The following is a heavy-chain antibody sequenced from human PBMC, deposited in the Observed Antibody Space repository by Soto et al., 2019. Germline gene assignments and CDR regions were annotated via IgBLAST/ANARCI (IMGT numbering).Heavy chain of an antibody. V-gene: IGHV4-39*01. Sequence: SSETLSLTCTVSGGSISSSSYYWGWIRQPPGKGLEWIGSIYYSGSTYYNPSLKSRVTISVDTSKNQFSLKLSSVTAADTAVYYCASLTTPYVRGYSSSWDNFDHWGQGTLVTVSS. J-gene: IGHJ4*02. CDR3: ASLTTPYVRGYSSSWDNFDH. D-gene: IGHD6-13*01. CDR2: IYYSGST. CDR1: GGSISSSSYY.